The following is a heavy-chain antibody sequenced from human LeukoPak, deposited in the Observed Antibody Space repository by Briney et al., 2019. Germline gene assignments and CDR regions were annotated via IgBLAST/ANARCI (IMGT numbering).Heavy chain of an antibody. D-gene: IGHD2-2*02. CDR2: IIPILGIA. J-gene: IGHJ4*02. V-gene: IGHV1-69*02. CDR3: ARGPDCSSTSCYTEAFDY. CDR1: GGTFSSYT. Sequence: ASVKVSCKASGGTFSSYTISWVRQAPGQGLEWMGRIIPILGIANYAQKFQGRVTTTADKSASTAYMELSSLRSEDTAVYYCARGPDCSSTSCYTEAFDYWGQGTLVTVSS.